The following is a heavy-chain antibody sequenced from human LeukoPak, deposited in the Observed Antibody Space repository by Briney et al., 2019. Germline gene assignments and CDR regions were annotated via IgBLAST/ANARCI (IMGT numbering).Heavy chain of an antibody. CDR1: GGTFSSYA. V-gene: IGHV1-69*05. CDR3: ARESSSSWPPGTYAFDI. CDR2: IIPIFGTA. D-gene: IGHD6-13*01. J-gene: IGHJ3*02. Sequence: SVKVSCKASGGTFSSYAISWVRQAPGQGLEWMGGIIPIFGTANYAQKFQGRVTVTTDESTSTAYMELSSLRSEDTAVYYCARESSSSWPPGTYAFDIWGQGTMVTVSS.